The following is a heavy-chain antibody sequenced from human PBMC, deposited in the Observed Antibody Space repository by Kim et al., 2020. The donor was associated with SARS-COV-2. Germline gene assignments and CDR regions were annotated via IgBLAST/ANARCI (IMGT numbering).Heavy chain of an antibody. CDR1: GGSISSGGYY. D-gene: IGHD3-16*02. V-gene: IGHV4-31*03. J-gene: IGHJ3*02. CDR3: AREHLQDDYIWWSYRRGGAVDN. Sequence: SETLSLTCTVSGGSISSGGYYWSWIRQHPGKGLEWIGYIYYSGSTYYNPSLKSRVTISVDTSKNQFSLKLSSFAAADTAVYYCAREHLQDDYIWWSYRRGGAVDNWGQGTMVTVSS. CDR2: IYYSGST.